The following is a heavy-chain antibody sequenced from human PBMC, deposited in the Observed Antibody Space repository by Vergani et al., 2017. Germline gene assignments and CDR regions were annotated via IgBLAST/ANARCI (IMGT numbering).Heavy chain of an antibody. D-gene: IGHD2-15*01. CDR3: AREHSPCSGGSCYRTGVPFFDY. V-gene: IGHV3-7*03. CDR1: GFTFSSYW. Sequence: EVQLVESGGGLVQPGGSLRLSCAASGFTFSSYWMSWVRQAPGKGLEWVANIKQDGSEKYYVDSVKGRFTISRDNAKNSLYLQMNSLRAEDTAVYYCAREHSPCSGGSCYRTGVPFFDYWGQGTLVTVSS. CDR2: IKQDGSEK. J-gene: IGHJ4*02.